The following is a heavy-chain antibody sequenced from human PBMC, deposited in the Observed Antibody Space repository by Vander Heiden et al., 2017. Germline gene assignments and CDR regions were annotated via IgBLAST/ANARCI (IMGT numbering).Heavy chain of an antibody. J-gene: IGHJ4*02. CDR1: GGPISSGGYY. CDR3: ARALRRGVTASPFDY. CDR2: IYYSGST. V-gene: IGHV4-31*03. Sequence: QVQLQESGPGLVKPSQTLSLTCTVSGGPISSGGYYWSWIRQHPGKGLEWIGYIYYSGSTYYNPSRKSRVTISVDTSKNQVSMKLSSVTAAETAVYYCARALRRGVTASPFDYWGQGTMVTVFS. D-gene: IGHD2-21*02.